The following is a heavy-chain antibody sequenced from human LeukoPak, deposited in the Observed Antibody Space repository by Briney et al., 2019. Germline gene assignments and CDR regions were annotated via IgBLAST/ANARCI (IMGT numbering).Heavy chain of an antibody. D-gene: IGHD6-19*01. CDR1: GGSISSYY. Sequence: SETLSLTCTVSGGSISSYYWSWIRQPAGKGLEWIGRIYTSGSTNYNPSLKSRVTMSVDTSKNQFSLKLRSVTAADTAVYYCARASGGPWLDREYFQHWGQGTLVTVSS. V-gene: IGHV4-4*07. J-gene: IGHJ1*01. CDR3: ARASGGPWLDREYFQH. CDR2: IYTSGST.